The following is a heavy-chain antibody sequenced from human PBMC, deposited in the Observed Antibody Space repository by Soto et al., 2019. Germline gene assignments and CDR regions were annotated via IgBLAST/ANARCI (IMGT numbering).Heavy chain of an antibody. V-gene: IGHV3-33*01. J-gene: IGHJ4*02. D-gene: IGHD2-2*01. CDR2: IQYDGSKK. CDR3: ARDDCGRPSCLAY. CDR1: GFTFSHYG. Sequence: PGGSLRLSCAACGFTFSHYGMHWVRQAPGKGLEWVAAIQYDGSKKYYADSVKGRFAISRDSSTDTVYLQMNTLRAEDTALYYCARDDCGRPSCLAYWGQGTLVTVSS.